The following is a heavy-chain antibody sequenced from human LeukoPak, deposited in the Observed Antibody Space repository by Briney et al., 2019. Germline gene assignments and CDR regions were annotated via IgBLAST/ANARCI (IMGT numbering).Heavy chain of an antibody. CDR2: ISSSGSTI. CDR3: ARARSGYYYVY. V-gene: IGHV3-48*03. CDR1: GFTFSSYA. D-gene: IGHD3-22*01. J-gene: IGHJ4*02. Sequence: GGSLRLSCAASGFTFSSYAMSWVRQAPGKGLEWVSYISSSGSTIYYADSVKGRFTISRDNAKNSLYLQMNSLRAEDTAVYYCARARSGYYYVYWGQGTLVTVSS.